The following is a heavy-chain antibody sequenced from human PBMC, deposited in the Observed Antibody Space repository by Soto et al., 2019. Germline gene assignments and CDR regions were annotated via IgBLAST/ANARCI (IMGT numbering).Heavy chain of an antibody. D-gene: IGHD1-1*01. CDR3: ASREGGPSGSSPFRLDY. CDR2: ISAYNGNT. J-gene: IGHJ4*02. CDR1: GYTFTSYG. V-gene: IGHV1-18*01. Sequence: QVQLVQSGAEVKKPGASVKVSCKASGYTFTSYGISWVRQAPGQGLEWMGWISAYNGNTNYAQKLQGRVTMTTDTSTSPAYMEQRSQRSDDTAVYYCASREGGPSGSSPFRLDYWGQGTLVTVSS.